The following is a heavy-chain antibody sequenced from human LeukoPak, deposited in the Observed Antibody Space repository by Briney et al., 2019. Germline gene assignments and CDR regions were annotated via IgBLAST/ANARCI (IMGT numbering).Heavy chain of an antibody. V-gene: IGHV4-39*01. CDR2: IYYSGST. D-gene: IGHD6-19*01. CDR3: ARRRSGWWMYYFDY. J-gene: IGHJ4*02. CDR1: GGSISSSSYY. Sequence: SETLSLTCTVSGGSISSSSYYWGWIRQPPGKGLEWIGSIYYSGSTYYDPSLKSRVTISVDTSKNQFSLKLSSVTAADTAVYYSARRRSGWWMYYFDYWGQGTLVTVSS.